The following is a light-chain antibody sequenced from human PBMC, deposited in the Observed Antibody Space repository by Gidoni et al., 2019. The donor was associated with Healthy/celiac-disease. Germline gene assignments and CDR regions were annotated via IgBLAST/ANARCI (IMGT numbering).Light chain of an antibody. V-gene: IGKV2-28*01. CDR2: LGS. J-gene: IGKJ3*01. Sequence: DIVMTQPPLSLPVTPGEPASISCRSSQSLLHSNGYNCLDWYLQKPGQSPQLLIYLGSNRASGVPDRFSGSGSGTDFTLKISRVEAEDVGVYYCMQAIQTPITFGPGTKVDIK. CDR1: QSLLHSNGYNC. CDR3: MQAIQTPIT.